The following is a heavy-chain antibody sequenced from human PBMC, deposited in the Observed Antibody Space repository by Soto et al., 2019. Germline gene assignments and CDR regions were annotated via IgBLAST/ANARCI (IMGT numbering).Heavy chain of an antibody. CDR3: ARDRGTANWGPGQFPMDV. J-gene: IGHJ6*02. CDR1: GYTFTGYY. CDR2: INAGNGDT. D-gene: IGHD7-27*01. Sequence: ASVQVSCKASGYTFTGYYMHWVRQAPGQGLEWMGWINAGNGDTNYSQRFQGRVTITRDTSASTAYMELSSLRSEDTAVYYCARDRGTANWGPGQFPMDVWGQGTTVTVSS. V-gene: IGHV1-3*01.